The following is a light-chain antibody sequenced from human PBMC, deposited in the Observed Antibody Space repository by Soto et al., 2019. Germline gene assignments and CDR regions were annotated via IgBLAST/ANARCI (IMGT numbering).Light chain of an antibody. CDR3: SSYTTSYFYV. J-gene: IGLJ1*01. V-gene: IGLV2-14*01. CDR1: GRDICAYDY. CDR2: GVK. Sequence: QSALTQPASVSGSPGQSITISCTGSGRDICAYDYVSWYQQHPGKAPKLLIYGVKNRPSGVSYRFSASKSAFTASLTISGLQAEDEAHYYCSSYTTSYFYVFGPGTKLTVL.